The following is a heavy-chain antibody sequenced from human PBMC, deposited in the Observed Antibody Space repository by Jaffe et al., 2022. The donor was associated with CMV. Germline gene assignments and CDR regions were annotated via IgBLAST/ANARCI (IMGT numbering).Heavy chain of an antibody. J-gene: IGHJ4*02. D-gene: IGHD3-10*01. V-gene: IGHV1-3*01. CDR3: ARDWSLMVRGVFYFDY. CDR2: INAGNGNT. CDR1: GYTFTSYA. Sequence: QVQLVQSGAEVKKPGASVKVSCKASGYTFTSYAMHWVRQAPGQRLEWMGWINAGNGNTKYSQKFQGRVTITRDTSASTAYMELSSLRSEDTAVYYCARDWSLMVRGVFYFDYWGQGTLVTVSS.